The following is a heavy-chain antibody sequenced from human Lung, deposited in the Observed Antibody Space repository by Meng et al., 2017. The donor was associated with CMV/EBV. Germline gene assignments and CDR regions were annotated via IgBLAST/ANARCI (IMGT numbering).Heavy chain of an antibody. CDR2: IKQDGSEK. Sequence: GEXXKISCAASGFTFSSYWMSWVRQAPGKGLEWVANIKQDGSEKYYVDSVKGRFTISRDNAKNSLYLQMNSLRAEDTAVYYCARDPGYCSSTSCSGFFDYWXQGTXVTLVS. J-gene: IGHJ4*02. CDR3: ARDPGYCSSTSCSGFFDY. D-gene: IGHD2-2*01. CDR1: GFTFSSYW. V-gene: IGHV3-7*01.